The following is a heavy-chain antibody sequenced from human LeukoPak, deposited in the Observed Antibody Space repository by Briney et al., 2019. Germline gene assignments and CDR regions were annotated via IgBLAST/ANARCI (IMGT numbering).Heavy chain of an antibody. CDR2: ISYDGSNK. V-gene: IGHV3-30*18. D-gene: IGHD6-19*01. CDR1: GFTFSSYG. CDR3: AKEGSSGWYAIDY. Sequence: GGSLRLSCAASGFTFSSYGTHWVRQAPGKGLEWVAVISYDGSNKYYADSVKGRFTISRDNSKNTLYLQMNSLRAEDTAVYYCAKEGSSGWYAIDYWGQGTLVTVSS. J-gene: IGHJ4*02.